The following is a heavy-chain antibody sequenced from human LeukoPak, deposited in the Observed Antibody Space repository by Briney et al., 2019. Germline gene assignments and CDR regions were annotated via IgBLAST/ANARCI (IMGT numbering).Heavy chain of an antibody. CDR3: ATQPCSGSSCYLGD. V-gene: IGHV3-30*04. J-gene: IGHJ4*02. CDR2: ISHHGSDK. D-gene: IGHD2-15*01. Sequence: GGSLRLSCAASGFTFTNYAMHWVRQAPGEGLEWVAVISHHGSDKFYAESVKGRFTISRDDSKNTLYLEMNSLRPEGTAVYYCATQPCSGSSCYLGDWGQGTLVTVSS. CDR1: GFTFTNYA.